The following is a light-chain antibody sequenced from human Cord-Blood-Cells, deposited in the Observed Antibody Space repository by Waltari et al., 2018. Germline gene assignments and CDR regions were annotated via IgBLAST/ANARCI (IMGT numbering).Light chain of an antibody. CDR3: QQSYSTT. Sequence: DIQMTQSPSSLSASVGDRVTITCRASQSISSYLNWYQQKPGKAPKLLIYAASSLQSGVPSRFSGSGSGTDFTLTINSLQPEDFATYYCQQSYSTTFGQGTKLEIK. J-gene: IGKJ2*01. CDR2: AAS. V-gene: IGKV1-39*01. CDR1: QSISSY.